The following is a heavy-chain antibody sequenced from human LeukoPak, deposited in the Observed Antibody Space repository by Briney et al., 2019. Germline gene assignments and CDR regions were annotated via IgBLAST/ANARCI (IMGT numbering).Heavy chain of an antibody. V-gene: IGHV1-46*01. Sequence: ASVKASCKASGYTSTSYYMHWVRQAPGLGLEWMGIINPSGGSTSYAQKFQGRVTMTRDTSTSTVYMELSSLRSEDTAVYYCARDVHCSGGSCYYYGMDVWGKGTTVTVSS. CDR3: ARDVHCSGGSCYYYGMDV. CDR1: GYTSTSYY. D-gene: IGHD2-15*01. CDR2: INPSGGST. J-gene: IGHJ6*04.